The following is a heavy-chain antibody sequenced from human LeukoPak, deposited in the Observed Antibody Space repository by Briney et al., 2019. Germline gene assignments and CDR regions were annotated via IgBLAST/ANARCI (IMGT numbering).Heavy chain of an antibody. Sequence: PSETLSLTCTVSGGSISSYYWSWIRQPPGKGLEWIGYIYYSGSTNYNPSLKSRVTISVDTSKNQFSLKLSSVTAADTAVYYCARAWNGSGWYLGYWGQGTLVTVSS. J-gene: IGHJ4*02. CDR1: GGSISSYY. CDR2: IYYSGST. CDR3: ARAWNGSGWYLGY. V-gene: IGHV4-59*01. D-gene: IGHD6-19*01.